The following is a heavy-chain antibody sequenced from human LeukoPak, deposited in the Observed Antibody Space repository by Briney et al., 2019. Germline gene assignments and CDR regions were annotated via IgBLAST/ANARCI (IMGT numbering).Heavy chain of an antibody. V-gene: IGHV4-38-2*02. CDR2: IYQSGST. Sequence: PSETLSLTCTVSGYSIRNGYNWGWIRLSPGKGLEWLGSIYQSGSTYDNPSLKSRVTLSIDTSKNQFSLKLSSVTAADTAVYYCARLAAGSAWGQGTLVTVSS. CDR3: ARLAAGSA. D-gene: IGHD2-15*01. CDR1: GYSIRNGYN. J-gene: IGHJ5*02.